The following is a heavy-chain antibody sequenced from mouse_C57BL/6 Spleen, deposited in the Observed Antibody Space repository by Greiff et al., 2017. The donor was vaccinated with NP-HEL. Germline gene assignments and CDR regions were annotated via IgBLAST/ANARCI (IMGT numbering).Heavy chain of an antibody. J-gene: IGHJ3*01. CDR2: ISSGSSTI. V-gene: IGHV5-17*01. CDR1: GFTFSDYG. CDR3: ARGDYDWFFAY. Sequence: EVKVVESGGGLVKPGGSLKLSCAASGFTFSDYGMHWVRQAPEKGLEWVAYISSGSSTIYYADTVKGRFTISRDNAKNTLFLQMTSLRSEDTAMYYCARGDYDWFFAYWGQGTLVTVSA. D-gene: IGHD2-4*01.